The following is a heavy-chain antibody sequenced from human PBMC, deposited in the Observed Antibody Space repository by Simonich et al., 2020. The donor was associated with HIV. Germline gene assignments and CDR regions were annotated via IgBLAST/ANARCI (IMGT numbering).Heavy chain of an antibody. D-gene: IGHD6-19*01. J-gene: IGHJ4*02. CDR3: ARVLVAGTGEIGY. CDR1: GGSISSSSYY. CDR2: IYYSGST. Sequence: QVQLQESGPGLVKPSETLSLTCTVSGGSISSSSYYWGWIRQPPGKGLEWIGSIYYSGSTNYNPSLKSRVTISVDTSKNQFSLKLSSVTAADKAVYYCARVLVAGTGEIGYWGQGTLVTVSS. V-gene: IGHV4-39*07.